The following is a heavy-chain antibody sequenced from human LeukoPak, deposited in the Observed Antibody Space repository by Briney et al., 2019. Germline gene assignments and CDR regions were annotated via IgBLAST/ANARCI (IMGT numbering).Heavy chain of an antibody. D-gene: IGHD5-12*01. CDR3: ARCLIKYGYKLYYYYGMDV. CDR2: INHSGST. CDR1: GGSFSGYS. J-gene: IGHJ6*02. Sequence: PSETLSLTCAVYGGSFSGYSWSWIRQPPGKGLEWIGEINHSGSTNYNPSLKSRVTISLDMSRNQFSLKLSFVTAADTAVYDCARCLIKYGYKLYYYYGMDVWGQGTTVTVSS. V-gene: IGHV4-34*01.